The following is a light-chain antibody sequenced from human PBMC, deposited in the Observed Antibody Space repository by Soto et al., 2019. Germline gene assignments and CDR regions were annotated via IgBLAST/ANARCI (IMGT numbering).Light chain of an antibody. CDR1: QSVTNF. J-gene: IGKJ1*01. Sequence: EIVLTQSPGTLSLSPGERATLSCRASQSVTNFLAWYQQKPGQSPSLLIYNASHRATGIPARFSGSGSGTDFTLTISSLEPEDFAVYYCQQRYRWPETFGQGTKVDNK. V-gene: IGKV3-11*01. CDR3: QQRYRWPET. CDR2: NAS.